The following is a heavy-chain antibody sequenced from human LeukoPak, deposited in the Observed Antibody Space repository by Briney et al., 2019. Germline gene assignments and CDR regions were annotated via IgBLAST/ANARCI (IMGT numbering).Heavy chain of an antibody. CDR2: INTDGSST. Sequence: GGSLRLSCAASRFTFSNHWMHWVGQAPGKGLVWVSHINTDGSSTTYTDSVKGRFTISRDNAKNTLYLQMNSLRAEDTAMYYCTFVGVKPYWGQGTLVTVSS. J-gene: IGHJ4*02. CDR1: RFTFSNHW. V-gene: IGHV3-74*01. CDR3: TFVGVKPY. D-gene: IGHD1-26*01.